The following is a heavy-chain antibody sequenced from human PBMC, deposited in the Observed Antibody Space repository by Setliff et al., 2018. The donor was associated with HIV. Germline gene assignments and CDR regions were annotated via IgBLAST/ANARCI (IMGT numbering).Heavy chain of an antibody. CDR1: GGPLTDHY. CDR3: ARGVGSNPNWFDP. V-gene: IGHV4-59*11. Sequence: SETLSLTCAVHGGPLTDHYWNWIRQSPGKGLEWIGSIYYSGSTNYNPSLKSRVTISVDTSKNQFSLKLSSVTAADTAVYYCARGVGSNPNWFDPWGQGTLVTVSS. CDR2: IYYSGST. D-gene: IGHD1-26*01. J-gene: IGHJ5*02.